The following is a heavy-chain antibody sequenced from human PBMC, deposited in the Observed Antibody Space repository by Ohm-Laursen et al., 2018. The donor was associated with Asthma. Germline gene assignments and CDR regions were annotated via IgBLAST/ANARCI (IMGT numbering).Heavy chain of an antibody. CDR2: IFPDGRHT. D-gene: IGHD5-24*01. CDR1: GFTFSDYF. Sequence: SLRLSCAASGFTFSDYFMHWVRQRPGGGLDWISHIFPDGRHTNYADSVKGRFTISRDDAKNTLYLQMNSLRADDSAVYYCARGNLEGLQWGQGTLVIVSS. J-gene: IGHJ4*02. V-gene: IGHV3-74*01. CDR3: ARGNLEGLQ.